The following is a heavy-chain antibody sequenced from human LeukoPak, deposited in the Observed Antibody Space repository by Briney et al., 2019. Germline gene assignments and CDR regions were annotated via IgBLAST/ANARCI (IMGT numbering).Heavy chain of an antibody. V-gene: IGHV3-33*01. CDR2: IWYDGSDK. Sequence: GRSLRLSCVVSGFNFRSYGMHWVRQAPGKGLEWVAIIWYDGSDKYYADSVKGRFTISRDNSRNTLYLQMNSLRAEDTAVYYCARDLGSSGFFDYWGQGTLVTVSP. J-gene: IGHJ4*02. CDR1: GFNFRSYG. D-gene: IGHD6-19*01. CDR3: ARDLGSSGFFDY.